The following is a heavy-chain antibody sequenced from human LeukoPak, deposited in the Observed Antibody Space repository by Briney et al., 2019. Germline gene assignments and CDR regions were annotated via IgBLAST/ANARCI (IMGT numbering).Heavy chain of an antibody. CDR2: VSYSGSA. V-gene: IGHV4-59*01. D-gene: IGHD6-13*01. CDR3: ARGTGPGTLDY. J-gene: IGHJ4*02. Sequence: SETLSLTCTVSGGSISSYYWNWIRQPPGKGLEWVGSVSYSGSANYNPSLKSRVTISVNKSKNQFSLKLSSVTAADTAVYYCARGTGPGTLDYWGKGTVVTVS. CDR1: GGSISSYY.